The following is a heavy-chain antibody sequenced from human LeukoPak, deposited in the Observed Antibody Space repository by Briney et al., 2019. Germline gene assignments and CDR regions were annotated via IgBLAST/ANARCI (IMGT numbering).Heavy chain of an antibody. Sequence: QPGGSLRLSCAASGFTFSIYAMHWVRQAPGKGLEWVAVISYDGSNKYYADSVKGRFTISRDNSKNTLYLQMNSLRAEDTAVYYCARDRVGDYGSYYYYGMDVWGQGTTVTVSS. J-gene: IGHJ6*02. CDR1: GFTFSIYA. V-gene: IGHV3-30-3*01. D-gene: IGHD4-17*01. CDR3: ARDRVGDYGSYYYYGMDV. CDR2: ISYDGSNK.